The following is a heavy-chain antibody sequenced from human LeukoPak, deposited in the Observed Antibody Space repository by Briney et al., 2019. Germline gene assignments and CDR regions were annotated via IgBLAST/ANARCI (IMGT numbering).Heavy chain of an antibody. D-gene: IGHD5-12*01. CDR1: GGSIGTSTYY. J-gene: IGHJ4*02. V-gene: IGHV4-39*01. CDR2: MYYGGTT. Sequence: SETLSLTCTVSGGSIGTSTYYGGWVRQPPGKGLEWIGSMYYGGTTYYNPSLKSRVTLSVDTSNNQFSLRLSSVTAADSAVYFCATGKYSGYYDYWGQGTLVTVSS. CDR3: ATGKYSGYYDY.